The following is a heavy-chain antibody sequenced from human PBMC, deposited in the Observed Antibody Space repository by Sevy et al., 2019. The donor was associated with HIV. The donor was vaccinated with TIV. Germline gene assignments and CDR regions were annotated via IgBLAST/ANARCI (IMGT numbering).Heavy chain of an antibody. D-gene: IGHD1-26*01. V-gene: IGHV5-51*01. CDR1: GYSFTSYW. J-gene: IGHJ4*02. CDR3: ARRSTGRVGTHFDY. CDR2: IYPGDSDT. Sequence: GESLKISCRGSGYSFTSYWIGWVRQMPGKGLGWVGIIYPGDSDTRYSPSFQGQVTISADKSISTAYLKWSSLKASDTAMYYCARRSTGRVGTHFDYWGQGTLVTVSS.